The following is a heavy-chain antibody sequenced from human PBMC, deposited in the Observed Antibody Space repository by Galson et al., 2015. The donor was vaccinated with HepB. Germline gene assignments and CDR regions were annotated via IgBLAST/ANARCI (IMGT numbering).Heavy chain of an antibody. D-gene: IGHD1-26*01. J-gene: IGHJ5*02. CDR1: GGSISSNY. CDR2: IYYSGST. V-gene: IGHV4-59*01. Sequence: TLSLTCTVSGGSISSNYWSWIRQPPGKGLEWIGFIYYSGSTNFNPSLKSRVTISADMSNNQFSLRLSSVTGADTAVYYCATGGGSYRVGGWFDPWGQGTLVTVSS. CDR3: ATGGGSYRVGGWFDP.